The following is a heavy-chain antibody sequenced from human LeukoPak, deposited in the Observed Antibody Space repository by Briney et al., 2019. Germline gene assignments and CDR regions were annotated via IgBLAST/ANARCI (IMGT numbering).Heavy chain of an antibody. CDR2: VSSSGGTI. J-gene: IGHJ6*03. Sequence: GGSLRLSCAASGFTFSTYTMNWVRQAPGKGLEWVSYVSSSGGTIYYADSVKGRFTISRDNAKNSLYLQMNSLRAEDTAVYYCSRVGTTNYYFYYMDVWGKGTTVTVSS. CDR1: GFTFSTYT. V-gene: IGHV3-48*04. D-gene: IGHD2-2*01. CDR3: SRVGTTNYYFYYMDV.